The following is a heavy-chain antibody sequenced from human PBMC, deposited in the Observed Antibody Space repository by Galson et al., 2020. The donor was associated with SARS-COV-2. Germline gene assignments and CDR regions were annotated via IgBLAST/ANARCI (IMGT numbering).Heavy chain of an antibody. CDR1: GFIFSDYA. J-gene: IGHJ5*02. CDR3: LSYSSTRQNH. Sequence: GASLKISCSASGFIFSDYAMHWVRQAPGKGLEYVSAISSNGGTSYYADSVNGRFTMSRDNSKNMFYLQMTALRLEDKAFYYCLSYSSTRQNHWGQGTLVTVSS. CDR2: ISSNGGTS. D-gene: IGHD2-2*01. V-gene: IGHV3-64D*06.